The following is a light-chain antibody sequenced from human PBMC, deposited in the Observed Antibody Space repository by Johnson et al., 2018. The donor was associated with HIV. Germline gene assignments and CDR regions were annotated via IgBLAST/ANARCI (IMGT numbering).Light chain of an antibody. Sequence: HSVLTQPPSVSAAPGQKVTISCSGSSSNIGNNYVSWYQQLPGTAPKLLIYDNNKRPSGIPDRFSGSKSGTSATLGITGLQTGDEADYYCGTWDGSLSGYVFGTRTKVTVL. CDR3: GTWDGSLSGYV. V-gene: IGLV1-51*01. CDR1: SSNIGNNY. J-gene: IGLJ1*01. CDR2: DNN.